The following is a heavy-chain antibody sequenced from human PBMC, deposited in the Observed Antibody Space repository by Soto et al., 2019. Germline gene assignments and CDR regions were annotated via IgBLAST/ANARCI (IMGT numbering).Heavy chain of an antibody. Sequence: GGSLRLSCAASGFTFSNAWMSWVRQAPGKGLEWVGRIKSKTDGGTTDYAAPVKGRFTISRDDSKNTLYLQMNSLKTEDTAVYYCTLHDYGDYGPYYYYYYGMDVWGQGTTVTVSS. CDR2: IKSKTDGGTT. CDR3: TLHDYGDYGPYYYYYYGMDV. CDR1: GFTFSNAW. D-gene: IGHD4-17*01. V-gene: IGHV3-15*01. J-gene: IGHJ6*02.